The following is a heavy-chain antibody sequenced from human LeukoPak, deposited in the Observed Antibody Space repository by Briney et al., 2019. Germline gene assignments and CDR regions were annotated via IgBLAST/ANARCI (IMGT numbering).Heavy chain of an antibody. V-gene: IGHV3-23*01. CDR2: ISDSGAST. D-gene: IGHD3-3*01. CDR1: GFTFSSYA. CDR3: ARAVDFWSGYPQPNWFDP. Sequence: GGSLRLSCAASGFTFSSYAMTWVRQAPGKGLDWVSAISDSGASTYYADSVRGRFTISRDNSKNTLFLQMNSLRAEDTAVYYCARAVDFWSGYPQPNWFDPWGQGTLVTVSS. J-gene: IGHJ5*02.